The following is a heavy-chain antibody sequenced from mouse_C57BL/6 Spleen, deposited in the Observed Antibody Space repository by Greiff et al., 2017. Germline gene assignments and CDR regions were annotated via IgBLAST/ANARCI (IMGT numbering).Heavy chain of an antibody. CDR1: GYTFTSYW. D-gene: IGHD2-5*01. V-gene: IGHV1-50*01. Sequence: QVQLQQPGAELVKPGASVKLSCKASGYTFTSYWMQWVKQRPGQGLEWIGEIDPSDSYTNYNQKFKGKATLTVDTSSSTAYMQLSSLTSEDSAVYYCARMGLGYSNYYFAYWGQGTLVTVSA. CDR2: IDPSDSYT. CDR3: ARMGLGYSNYYFAY. J-gene: IGHJ3*01.